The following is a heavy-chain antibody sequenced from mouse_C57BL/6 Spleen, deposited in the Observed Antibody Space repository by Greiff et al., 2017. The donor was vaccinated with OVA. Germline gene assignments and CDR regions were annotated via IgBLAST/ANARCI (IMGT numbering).Heavy chain of an antibody. Sequence: VQLQQSGPGLVQPSQSLSITCTVSGFSLTSYGVHWVRQSPGKGLEWLGVIWRGGSTDYNAAFMSRLSITKDNTKIQIFFKMNSLQADDTAIYYCAKNSYGSWYYFDYWGQGTTLTVSS. CDR1: GFSLTSYG. V-gene: IGHV2-5*01. D-gene: IGHD1-1*01. CDR3: AKNSYGSWYYFDY. J-gene: IGHJ2*01. CDR2: IWRGGST.